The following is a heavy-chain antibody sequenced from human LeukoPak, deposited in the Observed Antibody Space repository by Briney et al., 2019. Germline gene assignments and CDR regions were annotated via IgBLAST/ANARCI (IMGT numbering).Heavy chain of an antibody. D-gene: IGHD3-10*01. V-gene: IGHV4-34*01. CDR2: INHSGST. Sequence: SETLSLTCAVSGGSFSGYYWSWIRQPPGKGLEWIGEINHSGSTNYNPSLKSRVTISVDTSKNQFSLKLSSVTAADTAVYYCARVIRGPGWFDPWGQGTLVTVSS. CDR3: ARVIRGPGWFDP. J-gene: IGHJ5*02. CDR1: GGSFSGYY.